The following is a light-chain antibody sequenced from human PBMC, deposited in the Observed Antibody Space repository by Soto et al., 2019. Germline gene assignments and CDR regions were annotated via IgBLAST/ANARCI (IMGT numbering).Light chain of an antibody. Sequence: QAVVTQEPSLTVSPGGTVTLTCGSSTGTVTSGHFPYWFQQKPGQAPRTLIYETSNRHFWTPARFSGSLLGDKAALTLSGAQPEDEAYYYCLVSFGGPRVFGGGTKLTVL. CDR1: TGTVTSGHF. V-gene: IGLV7-46*01. CDR3: LVSFGGPRV. CDR2: ETS. J-gene: IGLJ2*01.